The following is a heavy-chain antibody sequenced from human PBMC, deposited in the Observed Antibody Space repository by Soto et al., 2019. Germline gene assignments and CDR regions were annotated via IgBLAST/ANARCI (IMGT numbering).Heavy chain of an antibody. Sequence: SETLSLTCTVSGGSISIYYWSWIRQSPGKGLEWIGYIYYSGSTDYNPSLKSRVTISVDTTKNQLSLQLSSVTTADTAVYYCARGNPWDSWGQGTLVTVSS. V-gene: IGHV4-59*01. CDR2: IYYSGST. CDR3: ARGNPWDS. CDR1: GGSISIYY. J-gene: IGHJ4*02. D-gene: IGHD1-1*01.